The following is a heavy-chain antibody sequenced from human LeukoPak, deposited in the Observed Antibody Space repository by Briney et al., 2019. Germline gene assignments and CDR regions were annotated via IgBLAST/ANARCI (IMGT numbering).Heavy chain of an antibody. Sequence: PSETLSLTCAAYGGPFSGDYWSWIRQPPGKELEWIGEINHSGSTNYNPSLKSRVTISVDTSKNQFSLKLSSVTAADTAVYYCARGRGYCSSTSCYPHYYGMDVWGKGTTVTVSS. CDR2: INHSGST. V-gene: IGHV4-34*01. CDR3: ARGRGYCSSTSCYPHYYGMDV. J-gene: IGHJ6*04. CDR1: GGPFSGDY. D-gene: IGHD2-2*01.